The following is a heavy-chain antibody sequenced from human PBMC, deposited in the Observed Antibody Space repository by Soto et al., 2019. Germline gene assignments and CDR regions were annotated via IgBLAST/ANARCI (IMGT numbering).Heavy chain of an antibody. CDR3: ARTGSCLDFDY. V-gene: IGHV3-64*02. CDR1: GFTFSSYA. CDR2: ISSNGGST. Sequence: EVQLVESGEGLVQPGGSLRLSCAASGFTFSSYAMHWVRQAPGKGLEYVSAISSNGGSTYYADSVKGRFTISRDNSKNPLVLQMGSLRGEEQGGYFCARTGSCLDFDYRGQGTPGTGPS. J-gene: IGHJ4*02. D-gene: IGHD3-10*01.